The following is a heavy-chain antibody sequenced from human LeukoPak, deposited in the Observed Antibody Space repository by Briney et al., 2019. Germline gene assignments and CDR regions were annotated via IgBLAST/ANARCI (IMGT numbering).Heavy chain of an antibody. CDR3: ARSYYYDSSGYKGSYDY. CDR1: GGSFSDYY. D-gene: IGHD3-22*01. CDR2: INHSGST. V-gene: IGHV4-34*01. Sequence: SETLSLTCAVYGGSFSDYYWSWIRQSPGKGLEWIGEINHSGSTNYNPSLKSRVTVSVDTSKNQFSLKLSSVTAADTAVYYCARSYYYDSSGYKGSYDYWGQGTLVTVSS. J-gene: IGHJ4*02.